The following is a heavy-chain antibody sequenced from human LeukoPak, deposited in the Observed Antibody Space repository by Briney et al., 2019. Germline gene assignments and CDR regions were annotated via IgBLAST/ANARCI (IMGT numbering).Heavy chain of an antibody. D-gene: IGHD3-10*01. CDR3: ARHGYYGSGSYYTSRGWFDP. Sequence: SETLSLTCTVSGGSISSGDYYWRWIRQPPGKGLEWIGYIYYSGSTYYNPSLKSRVTISVDTSKNQFSLKLSSVTAADTAVYYCARHGYYGSGSYYTSRGWFDPWGQGTLVTVSS. V-gene: IGHV4-30-4*01. J-gene: IGHJ5*02. CDR1: GGSISSGDYY. CDR2: IYYSGST.